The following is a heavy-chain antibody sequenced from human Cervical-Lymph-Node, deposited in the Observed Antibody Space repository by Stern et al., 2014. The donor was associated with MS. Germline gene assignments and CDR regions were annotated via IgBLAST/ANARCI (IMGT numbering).Heavy chain of an antibody. CDR2: INPDGGGT. V-gene: IGHV1-2*06. D-gene: IGHD6-19*01. Sequence: QVQLVQSGAEVKKPGASVKVSCKASGYTFIDYYMQWVRQVPGQGLEWMGRINPDGGGTTYAQKFQGRVAMTRDTSISTVYMELTSLTSADTAVYFCARDFVGSGWSMDSWGQGTLVTVSS. CDR1: GYTFIDYY. CDR3: ARDFVGSGWSMDS. J-gene: IGHJ4*02.